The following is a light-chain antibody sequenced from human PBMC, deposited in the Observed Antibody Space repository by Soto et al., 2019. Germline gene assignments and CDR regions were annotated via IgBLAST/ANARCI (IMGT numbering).Light chain of an antibody. Sequence: EIVMTQSPATLSVSLGERATLSCRASQSVSTNLAWYQQKPGQTPRLLIYSASTRATGIPARFSGSGSGTEFTLTISSLQSEDFAVYYCQQYSNWWTFGQGTKVDIK. CDR2: SAS. CDR1: QSVSTN. CDR3: QQYSNWWT. V-gene: IGKV3-15*01. J-gene: IGKJ1*01.